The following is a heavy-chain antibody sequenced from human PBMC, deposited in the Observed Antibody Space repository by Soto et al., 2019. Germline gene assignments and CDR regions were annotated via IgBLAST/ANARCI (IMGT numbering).Heavy chain of an antibody. V-gene: IGHV3-30*03. D-gene: IGHD3-22*01. J-gene: IGHJ4*02. CDR1: GFTFSSYG. CDR2: ISYDGSNK. CDR3: AREKIGYYDSSGYSLAGDY. Sequence: TGGSLRLSCAASGFTFSSYGMHWVRQAPGKGLEWVAVISYDGSNKYYADSVKGRFTISRDNSKNTLYLQMNSLRAEDTAVYYCAREKIGYYDSSGYSLAGDYWGQGTLVTVSS.